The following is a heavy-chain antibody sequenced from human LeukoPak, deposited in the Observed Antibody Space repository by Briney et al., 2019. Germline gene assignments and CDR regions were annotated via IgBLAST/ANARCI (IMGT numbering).Heavy chain of an antibody. Sequence: PSQTLSLTCAVSGGSISSGGYSWSWIRQPPGKGLEWIGYIYHSGSTYYNPSLKSRVTISVDTSKNQFSLKLSSVTAADTAVYYCARDLYYGSGFDYWGQGTLVTVSS. CDR2: IYHSGST. J-gene: IGHJ4*02. V-gene: IGHV4-30-2*01. CDR1: GGSISSGGYS. D-gene: IGHD3-10*01. CDR3: ARDLYYGSGFDY.